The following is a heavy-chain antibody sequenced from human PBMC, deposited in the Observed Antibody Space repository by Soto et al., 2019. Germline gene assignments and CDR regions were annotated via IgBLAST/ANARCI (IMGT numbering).Heavy chain of an antibody. Sequence: QVQLVQSGAEVKKPGSSVKVSCKASGGTFSSYAISWVRQAPGQGLEWMGGIIPIFGTANYAQKFQGRVTIPADGSTSTAYMELSSLRSEDTAVYYCAREGGPPATNYYYYGMDVWGQRTTVTVSS. D-gene: IGHD2-2*01. J-gene: IGHJ6*02. V-gene: IGHV1-69*01. CDR2: IIPIFGTA. CDR3: AREGGPPATNYYYYGMDV. CDR1: GGTFSSYA.